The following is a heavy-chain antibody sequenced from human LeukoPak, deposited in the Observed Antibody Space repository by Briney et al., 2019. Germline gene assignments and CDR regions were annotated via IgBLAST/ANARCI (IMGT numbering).Heavy chain of an antibody. J-gene: IGHJ6*02. CDR3: ARVLGRALITMVRGVRYGMDV. Sequence: GGSLRLSCATSGFTFSSYAMHWVRQAPGKGLELVAVISYDGSNKYYADSVKGRFTISRDNSKNTLYLQMNSLRAEDTAVYYCARVLGRALITMVRGVRYGMDVWGQGTTVTVSS. CDR2: ISYDGSNK. D-gene: IGHD3-10*01. V-gene: IGHV3-30-3*01. CDR1: GFTFSSYA.